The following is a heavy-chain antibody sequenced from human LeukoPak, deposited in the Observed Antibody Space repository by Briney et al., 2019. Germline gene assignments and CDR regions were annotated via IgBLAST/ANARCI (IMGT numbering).Heavy chain of an antibody. Sequence: SETLSLTCTVSGYSISSGYYWGWIRQPPGKGLEWIGSIYHGGSTYYNPSLKSRVTISVDTSKNQFSLKLSSVTAADTAVYYCARAILTGYYDAFDIWGQGTMVTVSS. CDR1: GYSISSGYY. CDR2: IYHGGST. CDR3: ARAILTGYYDAFDI. D-gene: IGHD3-9*01. J-gene: IGHJ3*02. V-gene: IGHV4-38-2*02.